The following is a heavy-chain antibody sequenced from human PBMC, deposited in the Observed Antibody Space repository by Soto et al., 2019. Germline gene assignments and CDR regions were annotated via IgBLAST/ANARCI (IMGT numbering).Heavy chain of an antibody. J-gene: IGHJ5*02. V-gene: IGHV3-15*01. CDR2: IRSKTDGGTT. Sequence: LRLSCAASGFTFSNAWMSWVRQAPGKGLEWVGRIRSKTDGGTTDYAAPVKGRFTISRDDSKDTLYLQMNSLKTEDTAVYYCKWDLEASDPWGQGTLVTVSS. CDR3: KWDLEASDP. D-gene: IGHD1-26*01. CDR1: GFTFSNAW.